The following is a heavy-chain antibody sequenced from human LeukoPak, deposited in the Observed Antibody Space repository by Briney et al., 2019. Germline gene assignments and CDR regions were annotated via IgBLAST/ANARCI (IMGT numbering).Heavy chain of an antibody. CDR3: AKEPVATISNPYYIDY. CDR2: ISWNSGSI. V-gene: IGHV3-9*01. CDR1: GFTFGSQV. J-gene: IGHJ4*02. D-gene: IGHD5-12*01. Sequence: GGSLRLSCAASGFTFGSQVMRWVRQAPGNGLEWVSGISWNSGSIGYADSVKGRFTISRDNAKNSLYLQMNSLRAEDTALYYCAKEPVATISNPYYIDYWGQGTLVTVSS.